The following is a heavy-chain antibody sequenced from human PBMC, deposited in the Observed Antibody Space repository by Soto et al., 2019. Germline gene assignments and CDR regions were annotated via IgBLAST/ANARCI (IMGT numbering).Heavy chain of an antibody. J-gene: IGHJ4*02. V-gene: IGHV3-15*01. CDR3: TTESPYGDFLFDY. CDR1: GFTFSIAW. Sequence: EVQLVESGGGLVKPGGSLRLSCEGSGFTFSIAWMSWVRQAPGKRLEWVGRIKSKPDGGATDYAAPVKGRFTISRDDSKNTLYLHLNSLKIEDTAVYFCTTESPYGDFLFDYWGQGTLVTVSS. D-gene: IGHD4-17*01. CDR2: IKSKPDGGAT.